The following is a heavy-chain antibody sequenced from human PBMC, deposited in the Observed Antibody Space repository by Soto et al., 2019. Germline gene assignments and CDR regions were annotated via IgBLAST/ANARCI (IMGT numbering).Heavy chain of an antibody. D-gene: IGHD1-26*01. CDR3: ATQRWEDAFDI. Sequence: QEQLVQSGAEVKKPGASVKVSCKASGYTFTSYDITWVRQATGQGLEWMGWMNPNSGNTGDAQKLQGRVTMTRNTSIGTAYMELSSLRSEDTAVYYCATQRWEDAFDIWGQGTMVTVSS. V-gene: IGHV1-8*01. J-gene: IGHJ3*02. CDR2: MNPNSGNT. CDR1: GYTFTSYD.